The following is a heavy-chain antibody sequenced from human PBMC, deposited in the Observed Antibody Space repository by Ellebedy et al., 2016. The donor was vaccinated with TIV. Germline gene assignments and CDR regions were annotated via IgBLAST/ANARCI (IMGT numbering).Heavy chain of an antibody. CDR2: IKQDGSEK. J-gene: IGHJ6*02. CDR1: GFTFRSYW. D-gene: IGHD3-3*01. Sequence: PGGSLRLSCAASGFTFRSYWMSWVRQAPGKGLEWVANIKQDGSEKYYVASVKGRFTISRDNAKNSLYLQMNSLRAEDTAVYYCARDRRRIVRFLEWSGDCYYGMDVWGQGTTVTVSS. CDR3: ARDRRRIVRFLEWSGDCYYGMDV. V-gene: IGHV3-7*01.